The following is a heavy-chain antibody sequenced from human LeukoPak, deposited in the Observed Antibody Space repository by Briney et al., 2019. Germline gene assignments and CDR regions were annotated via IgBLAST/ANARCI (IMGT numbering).Heavy chain of an antibody. V-gene: IGHV3-21*01. CDR2: ISSISTYT. J-gene: IGHJ5*02. Sequence: GGSRRPSGAASVFIASNYGMMWVRKAAGGVTGWVSSISSISTYTHYADSVEGRFTISRDNAKNALYLEMDSLRVESTAVYYCARGATRQFDPWGQGTLVTVSS. CDR3: ARGATRQFDP. CDR1: VFIASNYG. D-gene: IGHD2-2*01.